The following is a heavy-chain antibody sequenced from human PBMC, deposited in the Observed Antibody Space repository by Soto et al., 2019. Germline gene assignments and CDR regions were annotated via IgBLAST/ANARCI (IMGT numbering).Heavy chain of an antibody. D-gene: IGHD3-10*01. CDR3: ARKYYYGSGSYYEGGYWFDP. CDR2: IYYSGST. V-gene: IGHV4-39*01. J-gene: IGHJ5*02. CDR1: GGSISSSSYY. Sequence: SETLSLTCTVSGGSISSSSYYWGWIRQPPGKGLEWIGSIYYSGSTYYNPSLKSRVTISVDTSKNQFSLKLSSVTAADTAVYYCARKYYYGSGSYYEGGYWFDPWGQGTLVTVSS.